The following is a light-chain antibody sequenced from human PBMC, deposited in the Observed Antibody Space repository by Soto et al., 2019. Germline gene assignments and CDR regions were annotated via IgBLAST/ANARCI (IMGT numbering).Light chain of an antibody. CDR3: QEYDRSSWT. CDR2: GAS. V-gene: IGKV3-20*01. CDR1: QSVSSNY. J-gene: IGKJ1*01. Sequence: IVVTQRPGPLSLSPGERATLSCRASQSVSSNYLAWYQQKPGQAPRLLIYGASSRATGIPDRFSGSGSGTDFTLTISILEPEDFAVYYCQEYDRSSWTFGQGAKVDIK.